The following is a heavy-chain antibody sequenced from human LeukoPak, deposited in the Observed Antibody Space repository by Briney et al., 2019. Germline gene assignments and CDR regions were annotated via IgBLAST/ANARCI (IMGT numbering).Heavy chain of an antibody. CDR2: IYYSGST. J-gene: IGHJ3*02. CDR3: ARRWYYGSGSYPLYAFDI. CDR1: GGSISSYY. V-gene: IGHV4-59*12. Sequence: PSETLSLTCTVSGGSISSYYWSWIRQPPGKGLEWIGYIYYSGSTNYNPSLKSRVTISVDTSKNQFSLKLSSVTAADTAVYYCARRWYYGSGSYPLYAFDIWGQGTMVTVSS. D-gene: IGHD3-10*01.